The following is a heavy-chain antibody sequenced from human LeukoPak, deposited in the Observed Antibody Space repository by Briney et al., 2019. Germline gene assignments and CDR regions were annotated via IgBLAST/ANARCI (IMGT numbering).Heavy chain of an antibody. CDR3: ARDRALAGTGGYWFDP. V-gene: IGHV1-2*02. Sequence: ASVKVSCKASGYTFAAHYMHWVRQAPGQGLEWMGWIIPNSGGTNYAQRFQGRVTTTRDTSISTAYMELISLRSDDTAVYYCARDRALAGTGGYWFDPWGQGTLVTVSS. CDR1: GYTFAAHY. CDR2: IIPNSGGT. D-gene: IGHD6-19*01. J-gene: IGHJ5*02.